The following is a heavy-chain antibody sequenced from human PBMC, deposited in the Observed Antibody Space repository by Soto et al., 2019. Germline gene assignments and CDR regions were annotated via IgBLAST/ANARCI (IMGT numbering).Heavy chain of an antibody. Sequence: EVQLLESGGGLVQPGGSLRLSCAASGFTFSRYGMNWVRQAPGKGLEWVSGIRSDGDTTYNADSVKGRFTVSRDNFNNTVDLQMNSLRVEDTAVYYCAKGKGVGATPDGANCWGQGTLVTVSS. CDR3: AKGKGVGATPDGANC. CDR1: GFTFSRYG. V-gene: IGHV3-23*01. D-gene: IGHD1-26*01. CDR2: IRSDGDTT. J-gene: IGHJ4*02.